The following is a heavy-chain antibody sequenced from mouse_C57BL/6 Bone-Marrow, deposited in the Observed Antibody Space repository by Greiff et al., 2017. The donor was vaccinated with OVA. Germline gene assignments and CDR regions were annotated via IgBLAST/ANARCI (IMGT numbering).Heavy chain of an antibody. Sequence: VQLQQPGAELVKPGASVKLSCKASGYTFTSYWMQWVKQRPGQGLEWIGEIDPSDSYTNYNHKFQGKATLTVATSSSTAYTQLSSLTSEYSAVYYFARIYDYDDVMTGDYWGQGTTLTVSS. D-gene: IGHD2-4*01. CDR3: ARIYDYDDVMTGDY. J-gene: IGHJ2*01. CDR2: IDPSDSYT. V-gene: IGHV1-50*01. CDR1: GYTFTSYW.